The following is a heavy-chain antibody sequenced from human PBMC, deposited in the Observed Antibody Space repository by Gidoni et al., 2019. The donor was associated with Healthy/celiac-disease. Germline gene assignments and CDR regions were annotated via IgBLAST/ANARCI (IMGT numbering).Heavy chain of an antibody. V-gene: IGHV4-34*01. D-gene: IGHD7-27*01. CDR2: INHSGST. CDR3: ARFLGHGNAFDI. Sequence: QVQLQQWGAGLLKPSETLSLTCAVYGGSFSGYYWSWIRQPPGKGLEWIGEINHSGSTNYNPSLKSRVTISVDTSKNQFSLKLSSVTAADTAVYYCARFLGHGNAFDIWGQGTMVTVSS. CDR1: GGSFSGYY. J-gene: IGHJ3*02.